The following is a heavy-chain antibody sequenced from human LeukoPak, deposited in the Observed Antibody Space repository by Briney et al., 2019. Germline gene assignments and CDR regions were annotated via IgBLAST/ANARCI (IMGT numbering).Heavy chain of an antibody. V-gene: IGHV3-48*03. CDR2: ISSSGSTI. CDR1: GFTFSSYE. CDR3: AKSAYYDL. J-gene: IGHJ4*02. D-gene: IGHD3-22*01. Sequence: GGSLRLSCAASGFTFSSYEMNWVRQAPGKGLEWVSYISSSGSTIYYADSVKGRFTISRDNSKNTLYLQMNSLRAEDTAVYYCAKSAYYDLWGQGTLVTVSS.